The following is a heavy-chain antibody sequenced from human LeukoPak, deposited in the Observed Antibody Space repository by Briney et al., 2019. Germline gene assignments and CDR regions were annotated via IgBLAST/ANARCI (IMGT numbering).Heavy chain of an antibody. J-gene: IGHJ4*02. Sequence: GGSLRLSCAASGFTFSSYSMNWVRQAPGKGLEWVSSISSSSRYIYYADSVKGRFTISRDNAKNSLYLQMNSLRAEDTAVYYCARDSGYSYGYAFDYWGQGTLVTVSS. CDR2: ISSSSRYI. CDR3: ARDSGYSYGYAFDY. V-gene: IGHV3-21*01. CDR1: GFTFSSYS. D-gene: IGHD5-18*01.